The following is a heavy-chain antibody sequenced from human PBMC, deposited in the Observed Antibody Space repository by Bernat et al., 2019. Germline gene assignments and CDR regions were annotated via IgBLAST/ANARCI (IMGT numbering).Heavy chain of an antibody. J-gene: IGHJ4*02. D-gene: IGHD2-2*01. V-gene: IGHV3-33*06. CDR1: GFTFTSYG. Sequence: QEQLVESGGGVVQPGRSLRLSCAASGFTFTSYGMHWVRQAPAKGLEWVAVIWHDGRKKYYADSVKGRFTISRDNSKNTLYLQMNSLRAEDTAVYYCAKDPQTYCSSSSCYIDYWGQGTLVTVSS. CDR3: AKDPQTYCSSSSCYIDY. CDR2: IWHDGRKK.